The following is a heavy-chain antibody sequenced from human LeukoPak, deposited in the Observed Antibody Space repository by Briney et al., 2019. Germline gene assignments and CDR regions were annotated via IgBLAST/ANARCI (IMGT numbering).Heavy chain of an antibody. Sequence: GGSLRLSCAASGFTFSGSAIYWVRLASGKGLEWVGRIRSKANSYATAYAASVKGRFTVSREDSKNTAYLEMNSLKAEDTAVYYCTAGDSYDTTAYYRDWGQGTLVTVSS. J-gene: IGHJ4*02. V-gene: IGHV3-73*01. CDR1: GFTFSGSA. CDR2: IRSKANSYAT. D-gene: IGHD3-22*01. CDR3: TAGDSYDTTAYYRD.